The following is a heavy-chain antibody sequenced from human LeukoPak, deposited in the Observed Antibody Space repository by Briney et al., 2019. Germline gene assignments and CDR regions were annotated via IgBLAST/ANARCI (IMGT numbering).Heavy chain of an antibody. V-gene: IGHV3-7*01. D-gene: IGHD6-19*01. CDR2: IKQDGSEK. CDR3: ARVRPYSSGWSPFDY. CDR1: GFTFSSYA. Sequence: GGSLRLSCAASGFTFSSYAMSWVRQAPGKGLEWVANIKQDGSEKYYVDSVKGRFTISRDNAKNSLFLQMNSLRAEDTALYYCARVRPYSSGWSPFDYWGQGTLVTVSS. J-gene: IGHJ4*02.